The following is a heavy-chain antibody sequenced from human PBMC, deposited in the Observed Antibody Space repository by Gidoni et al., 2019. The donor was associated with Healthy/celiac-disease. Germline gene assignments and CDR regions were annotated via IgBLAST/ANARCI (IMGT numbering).Heavy chain of an antibody. D-gene: IGHD3-16*02. CDR1: GFTFSSYA. CDR2: ISGSGGST. V-gene: IGHV3-23*01. J-gene: IGHJ4*02. Sequence: EVQLLESGGGLVQPGGSLRLSCAASGFTFSSYAMSWVRPAPGKGLEWVSAISGSGGSTYYADSVKGRFTISRDNSKNTLYLQMNSLRAEDTAVYYCAGVGVWGSYRYTYYFDYWGQGTLVTVSS. CDR3: AGVGVWGSYRYTYYFDY.